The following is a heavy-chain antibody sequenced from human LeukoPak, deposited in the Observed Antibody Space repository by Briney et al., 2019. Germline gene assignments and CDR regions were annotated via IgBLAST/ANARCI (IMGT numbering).Heavy chain of an antibody. CDR2: IKPDGSQR. CDR3: ARDDASSSFTY. Sequence: GGPLRLSCAASGFRFRDYWMDWLRQAPGMGLEWVASIKPDGSQRDYVDSVEGRFTISRDNAQNSLYLQMNSLRVEDTAVYYCARDDASSSFTYWGQGALVTVSS. D-gene: IGHD3-16*01. V-gene: IGHV3-7*01. CDR1: GFRFRDYW. J-gene: IGHJ4*02.